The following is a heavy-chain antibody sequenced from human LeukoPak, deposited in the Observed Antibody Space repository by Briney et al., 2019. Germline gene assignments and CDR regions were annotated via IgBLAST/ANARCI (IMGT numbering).Heavy chain of an antibody. CDR2: INPNSGGT. V-gene: IGHV1-2*02. J-gene: IGHJ4*02. Sequence: GASVKVSCKASGYTFTGYYMHWVRQAPGQGLEWMGWINPNSGGTNYAQKFQGRVTMTRDTSISTAYMELSRLRSDDTAVYYCARGPSPYDFWSGYYADYYFDYWGQGTLVTVSS. D-gene: IGHD3-3*01. CDR1: GYTFTGYY. CDR3: ARGPSPYDFWSGYYADYYFDY.